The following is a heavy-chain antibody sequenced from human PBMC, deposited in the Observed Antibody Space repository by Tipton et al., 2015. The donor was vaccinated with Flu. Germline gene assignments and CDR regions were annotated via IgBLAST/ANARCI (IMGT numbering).Heavy chain of an antibody. Sequence: CAASGFTFSSYAMSWVRQAPGKGLEWVSAISGSGGSTHYADSVKGRFTISRDNSKNTLYLQMNGLRAEDTAVYYCAKETATVTGYGMDVWGQGTTVTVSS. D-gene: IGHD5-18*01. CDR3: AKETATVTGYGMDV. CDR1: GFTFSSYA. J-gene: IGHJ6*02. V-gene: IGHV3-23*01. CDR2: ISGSGGST.